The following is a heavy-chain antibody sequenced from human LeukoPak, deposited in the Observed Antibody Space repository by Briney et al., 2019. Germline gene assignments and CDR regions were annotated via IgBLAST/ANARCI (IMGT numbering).Heavy chain of an antibody. CDR1: GFTVSRNY. Sequence: GGSLRLSCAASGFTVSRNYMSWVRQAPGKGLEWVSVIYSGGSTYYADSVKGRFTISRDNSKNTLYLQMNSLRAEDTAVYYCVSWVVAATLPFDYWGQGTLVTVSS. CDR3: VSWVVAATLPFDY. CDR2: IYSGGST. V-gene: IGHV3-66*01. D-gene: IGHD2-15*01. J-gene: IGHJ4*02.